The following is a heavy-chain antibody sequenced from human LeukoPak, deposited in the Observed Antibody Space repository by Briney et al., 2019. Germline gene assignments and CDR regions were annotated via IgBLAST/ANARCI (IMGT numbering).Heavy chain of an antibody. CDR2: INSDGSTT. CDR3: AREDPGSGSYCFDY. CDR1: GFTFSSYW. Sequence: GGSLRLPCAASGFTFSSYWIHWVRQDPGKGLVWVSRINSDGSTTRYADSVKGRFTISRDNAKNTLYLQMNSLRAEDTAVYYCAREDPGSGSYCFDYWGQGILVTVSS. J-gene: IGHJ4*02. D-gene: IGHD3-10*01. V-gene: IGHV3-74*01.